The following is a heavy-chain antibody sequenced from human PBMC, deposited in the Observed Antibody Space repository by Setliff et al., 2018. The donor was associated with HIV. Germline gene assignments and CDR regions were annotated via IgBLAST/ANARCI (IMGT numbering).Heavy chain of an antibody. J-gene: IGHJ4*02. CDR1: GYTPTKLS. CDR3: ATDNREGVGTPYYFDY. CDR2: FDPELGET. D-gene: IGHD1-26*01. V-gene: IGHV1-24*01. Sequence: ASVKVSCKVSGYTPTKLSMHWVRQAPEKGLEWMGGFDPELGETFFAQNFRGRLTMTQDTSTDTAYMELTSLRSDDTAMYYCATDNREGVGTPYYFDYWGQGTQVTVSS.